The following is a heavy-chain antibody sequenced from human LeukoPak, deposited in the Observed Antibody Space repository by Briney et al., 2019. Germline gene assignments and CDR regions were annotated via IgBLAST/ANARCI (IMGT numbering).Heavy chain of an antibody. Sequence: PGGSLRLSCAASGFTFSTYWMTWVRQAPGKGLEWVANMKQDGSERNYVDSVKGRFTISRDSAKNTLYLQMNSLRAEDTAVYYCARVGYGGTWYVDYWGQGTLVTVSS. J-gene: IGHJ4*02. CDR1: GFTFSTYW. CDR2: MKQDGSER. D-gene: IGHD6-13*01. V-gene: IGHV3-7*02. CDR3: ARVGYGGTWYVDY.